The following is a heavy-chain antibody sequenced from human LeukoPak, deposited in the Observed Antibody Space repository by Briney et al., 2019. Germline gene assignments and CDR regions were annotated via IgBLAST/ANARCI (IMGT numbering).Heavy chain of an antibody. D-gene: IGHD3-10*01. CDR1: GFSLSTSGVG. CDR2: IYWDDDK. CDR3: AHSYFYPKYGSGSIDYFDY. Sequence: ESGPTLVNPTQTLTLTCTFSGFSLSTSGVGVGWIRQPPGKALEWLALIYWDDDKPYSPSLKSRLTVTKDTSKNQVVLTMTNMDPVDTATYYCAHSYFYPKYGSGSIDYFDYWGQGTLVTVSS. J-gene: IGHJ4*02. V-gene: IGHV2-5*02.